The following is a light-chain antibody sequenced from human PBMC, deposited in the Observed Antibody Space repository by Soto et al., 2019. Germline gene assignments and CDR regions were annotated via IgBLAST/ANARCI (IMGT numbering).Light chain of an antibody. Sequence: DIQMTQSPSTLSASVGDIVTITCRASQDIGNFLAWYQQKPGKVPKLLIYAASTLQSGVPSRFIGSGPGTDFTLTISSLQPEDVATYYCQKCKVAPFTFGGGTKVDIK. CDR2: AAS. CDR3: QKCKVAPFT. CDR1: QDIGNF. J-gene: IGKJ4*01. V-gene: IGKV1-27*01.